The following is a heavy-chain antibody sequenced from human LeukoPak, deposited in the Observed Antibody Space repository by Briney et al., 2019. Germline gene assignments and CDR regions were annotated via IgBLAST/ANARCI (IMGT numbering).Heavy chain of an antibody. V-gene: IGHV4-4*07. CDR3: ARHDMDVAGGGLDYFDY. Sequence: SETLSLTCTVSGGSISSYYWSWIRQPAGKGLEWIGRIYSSGSTNYNPSLKSRVTMSVDTSKDQFSLKVDSVTAADTAVYYCARHDMDVAGGGLDYFDYWGQGTLVTVSS. CDR1: GGSISSYY. CDR2: IYSSGST. J-gene: IGHJ4*02. D-gene: IGHD3-9*01.